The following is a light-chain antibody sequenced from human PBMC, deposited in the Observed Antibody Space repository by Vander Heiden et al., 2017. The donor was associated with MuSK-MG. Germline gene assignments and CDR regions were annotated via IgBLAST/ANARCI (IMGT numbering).Light chain of an antibody. J-gene: IGKJ1*01. CDR1: QSVLYSSNNKNY. CDR3: QQYYDTRWT. CDR2: WAS. V-gene: IGKV4-1*01. Sequence: DIVMTQSPDSLAVSLGERATINCKSSQSVLYSSNNKNYLAWYQQKPGQPPKLLIYWASTRESGVPDRFSGSGSGTDFTLTISSQQAEDVAVYYCQQYYDTRWTFGHGTKVEVK.